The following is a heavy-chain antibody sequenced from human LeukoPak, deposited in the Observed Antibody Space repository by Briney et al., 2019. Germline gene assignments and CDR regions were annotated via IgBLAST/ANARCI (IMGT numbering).Heavy chain of an antibody. D-gene: IGHD3-22*01. CDR2: INPNSGGT. CDR3: ARLTYYYYDSSGHNWFDP. J-gene: IGHJ5*02. Sequence: GASVKVSCKASGYTFTGYYMHWVRQAPGQGLEWMGRINPNSGGTNYAQKFQGRVTMTRDTSISTAYMELSRLRSDDTAVYYCARLTYYYYDSSGHNWFDPWGQGTLVAVSS. CDR1: GYTFTGYY. V-gene: IGHV1-2*06.